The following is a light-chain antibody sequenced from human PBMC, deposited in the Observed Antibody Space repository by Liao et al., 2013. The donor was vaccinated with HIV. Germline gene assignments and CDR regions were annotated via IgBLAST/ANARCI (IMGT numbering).Light chain of an antibody. CDR2: EDT. J-gene: IGLJ2*01. V-gene: IGLV3-21*01. Sequence: SYELTQTPSVSVAPGKTARITCGGNDIGSKSVHWYQQKPGQSPVLVIYEDTKRPSGIPERFSGSNSGNTANLTISGTQTMDEADYYCQAWDSSTGVFGGGTKLTVL. CDR3: QAWDSSTGV. CDR1: DIGSKS.